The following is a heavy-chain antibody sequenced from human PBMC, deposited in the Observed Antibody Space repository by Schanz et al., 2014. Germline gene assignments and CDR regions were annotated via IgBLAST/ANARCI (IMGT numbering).Heavy chain of an antibody. CDR2: ISPYNGNT. J-gene: IGHJ4*02. D-gene: IGHD3-3*01. Sequence: QVRLVQSGAELKMPGATVTVSCETSGYTFTNYGVSWVRQAPGQGLEWMAWISPYNGNTAYAQNLKGRVRMTTDTSTATAYMELRSLTSDDTAVYYCARDRVYRFLKGENRFYFDYWGQGALVIVSS. V-gene: IGHV1-18*01. CDR1: GYTFTNYG. CDR3: ARDRVYRFLKGENRFYFDY.